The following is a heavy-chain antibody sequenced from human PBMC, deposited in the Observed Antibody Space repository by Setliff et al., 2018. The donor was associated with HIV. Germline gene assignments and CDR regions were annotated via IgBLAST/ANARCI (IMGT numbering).Heavy chain of an antibody. CDR2: ISTSGSTI. D-gene: IGHD6-19*01. J-gene: IGHJ4*02. CDR3: AKSRAYSSGWDFDY. Sequence: LRLSCVASGFTFNSYWMYWVRQAPGKGLEWVSYISTSGSTIYYADSVKGRFTISRDNGKKSLYLQMDSLRDEDTAVYYCAKSRAYSSGWDFDYWGQGTLVTVSS. V-gene: IGHV3-48*02. CDR1: GFTFNSYW.